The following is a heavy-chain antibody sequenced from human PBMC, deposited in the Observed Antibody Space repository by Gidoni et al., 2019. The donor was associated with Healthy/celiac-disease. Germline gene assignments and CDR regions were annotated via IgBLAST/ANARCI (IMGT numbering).Heavy chain of an antibody. V-gene: IGHV4-30-4*01. Sequence: QVQLQESGPGLVKPSQTLSLTCTVSGGSISSGDYYWSWIRQPPGKGLEWIGYIYYSGSTYYNPSLKSRVTISVDTSKNQFSLKLSSVTAADTAVYYCARDGLLLWFGELRAYYGMDVWGQGTTVTVSS. CDR1: GGSISSGDYY. CDR3: ARDGLLLWFGELRAYYGMDV. CDR2: IYYSGST. D-gene: IGHD3-10*01. J-gene: IGHJ6*02.